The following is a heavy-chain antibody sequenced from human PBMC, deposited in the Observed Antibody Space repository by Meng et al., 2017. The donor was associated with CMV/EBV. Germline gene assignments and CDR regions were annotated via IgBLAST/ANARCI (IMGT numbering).Heavy chain of an antibody. J-gene: IGHJ4*02. V-gene: IGHV1-69*12. D-gene: IGHD2-15*01. CDR1: GGPFSSYA. Sequence: QVQLAQSGAGVKKPGFSVKVSCKASGGPFSSYAISWVRQAPGQGLEWMGGIIPIFGTANYAQKFQGRVTITADESTSTAYMELSSLRSEDTAVYYCARNQPSRGWSHEDYWGQGTLVTVSS. CDR3: ARNQPSRGWSHEDY. CDR2: IIPIFGTA.